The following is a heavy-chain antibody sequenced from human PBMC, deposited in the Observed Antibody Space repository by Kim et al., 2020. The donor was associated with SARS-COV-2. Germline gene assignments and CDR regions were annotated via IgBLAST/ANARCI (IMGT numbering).Heavy chain of an antibody. D-gene: IGHD3-16*01. CDR1: GLTFRSYT. V-gene: IGHV3-21*01. Sequence: GGSLRLSCAASGLTFRSYTMNWVRQAPGKGLEWVAAIYCSSRYIYYADSVKGRFTISRDNAKNSLFLQMNSLKGEDMAVYHCARATSFLLGAQGDYFDV. CDR3: ARATSFLLGAQGDYFDV. CDR2: IYCSSRYI. J-gene: IGHJ3*01.